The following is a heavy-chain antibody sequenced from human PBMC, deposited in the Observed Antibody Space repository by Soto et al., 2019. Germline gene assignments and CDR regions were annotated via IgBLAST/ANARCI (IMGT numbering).Heavy chain of an antibody. CDR3: ARDRYSSGWYLGYYFDY. CDR2: ISASGGST. CDR1: GLTFTNFA. J-gene: IGHJ4*02. Sequence: GGSLRLSCAASGLTFTNFAMSWVRQAPGKGLEWVSAISASGGSTYYADSVKGRFTISRDNSKNTLYLQMNSLRAEDTAVYYCARDRYSSGWYLGYYFDYWGQGTLVTVSS. V-gene: IGHV3-23*01. D-gene: IGHD6-19*01.